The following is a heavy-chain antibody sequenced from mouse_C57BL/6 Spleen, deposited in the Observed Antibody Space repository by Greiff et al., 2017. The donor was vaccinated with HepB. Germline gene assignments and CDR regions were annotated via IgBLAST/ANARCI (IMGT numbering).Heavy chain of an antibody. Sequence: QLQQPGAELVKPGASVKLSCKASGYTFTSYWMHWVKQRPGRGREWIGRIDPNSGGTKYNEKFKSKATLTVDKPSSTAYMQLSSLTSEDSAVYYCARGRVVAGYYAMDYWGQGTSVTVSS. CDR3: ARGRVVAGYYAMDY. D-gene: IGHD1-1*01. J-gene: IGHJ4*01. CDR1: GYTFTSYW. V-gene: IGHV1-72*01. CDR2: IDPNSGGT.